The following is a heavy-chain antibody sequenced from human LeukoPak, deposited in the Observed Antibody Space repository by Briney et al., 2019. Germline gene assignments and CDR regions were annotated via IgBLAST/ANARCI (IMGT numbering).Heavy chain of an antibody. V-gene: IGHV1-2*02. Sequence: GASVKVSCKASGYTFTGYYMHWVRQAPGQGLEWMGWIKPNSGGTNYAQKFQGRVTMTRDTSISTAYMELSRLRSDDTAVYYCARDLVAPVTMVRGVMAAGLDYWGQGTLVTVSS. J-gene: IGHJ4*02. CDR3: ARDLVAPVTMVRGVMAAGLDY. D-gene: IGHD3-10*01. CDR2: IKPNSGGT. CDR1: GYTFTGYY.